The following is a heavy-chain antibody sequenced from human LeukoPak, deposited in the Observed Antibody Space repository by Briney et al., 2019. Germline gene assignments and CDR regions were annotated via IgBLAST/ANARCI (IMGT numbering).Heavy chain of an antibody. J-gene: IGHJ4*02. Sequence: ASVKLSCKASGYTFTSYDINWVRQATGHGPEGMGWMNPNSGNTGYAQQFQGRVTMTRTTSTSTAYMELSSLRSDDTAVYYCARGWFGQLLQDYWGQGTLVTVSS. V-gene: IGHV1-8*01. CDR2: MNPNSGNT. D-gene: IGHD3-10*01. CDR3: ARGWFGQLLQDY. CDR1: GYTFTSYD.